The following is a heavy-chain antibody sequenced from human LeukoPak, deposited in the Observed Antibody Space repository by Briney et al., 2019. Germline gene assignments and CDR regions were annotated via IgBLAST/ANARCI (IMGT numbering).Heavy chain of an antibody. CDR2: ITGSGGST. V-gene: IGHV3-23*01. CDR1: GITFSIFG. D-gene: IGHD3-22*01. Sequence: GGSLRLSCAASGITFSIFGMSWVRQAPGKGLEWVSAITGSGGSTYYADSVKGRFTISRDNSKNTLYLQMNSLRAEDTAVYYCAKFDDSSGYYLDAFDIWGQGTMVTVSS. J-gene: IGHJ3*02. CDR3: AKFDDSSGYYLDAFDI.